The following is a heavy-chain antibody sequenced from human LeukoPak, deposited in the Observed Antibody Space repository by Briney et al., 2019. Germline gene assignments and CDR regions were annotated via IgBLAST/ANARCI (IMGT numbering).Heavy chain of an antibody. D-gene: IGHD4-17*01. J-gene: IGHJ6*03. CDR3: ARDANYGDNYYYMDV. CDR2: ICSGGST. CDR1: GFTVSSNY. Sequence: PGGSLRLSCAASGFTVSSNYMSWVRQAPGKGLGRGSVICSGGSTYYADSVKGRFTISRNNSKNTLYLQMNSLRAEDTAVYYCARDANYGDNYYYMDVWGKGTTVTVSS. V-gene: IGHV3-66*02.